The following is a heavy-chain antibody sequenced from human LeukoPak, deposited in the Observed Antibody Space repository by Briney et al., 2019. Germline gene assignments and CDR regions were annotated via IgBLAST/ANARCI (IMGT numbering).Heavy chain of an antibody. CDR2: IYYSGST. CDR3: ARPGWLGDYYFDY. D-gene: IGHD2-21*01. Sequence: SETLSLTCTVSGGSISSSSYYWGWIRQPPGKGLEWIGSIYYSGSTYYNPSLKSRVTISVDTSKNQFSLKLSSVTAADTAVYYCARPGWLGDYYFDYWGQGTLVTVSS. V-gene: IGHV4-39*01. CDR1: GGSISSSSYY. J-gene: IGHJ4*02.